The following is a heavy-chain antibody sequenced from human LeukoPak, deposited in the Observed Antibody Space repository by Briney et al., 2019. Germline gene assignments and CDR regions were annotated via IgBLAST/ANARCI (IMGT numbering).Heavy chain of an antibody. J-gene: IGHJ4*02. Sequence: GGSLRLSCAASGFTFSSYAMSWVRQAPGKGLEWASAISGSGGSTYYADSVKGRFTISRDNSKNTLYLQMNSLRAEDTAVYYCAKDLMTGRFLEWLLFMYDYWGQGTLVTVSS. CDR1: GFTFSSYA. V-gene: IGHV3-23*01. D-gene: IGHD3-3*01. CDR3: AKDLMTGRFLEWLLFMYDY. CDR2: ISGSGGST.